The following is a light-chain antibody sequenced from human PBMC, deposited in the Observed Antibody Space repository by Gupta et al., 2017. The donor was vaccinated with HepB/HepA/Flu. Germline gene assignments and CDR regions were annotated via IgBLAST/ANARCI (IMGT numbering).Light chain of an antibody. CDR1: PGAVTSGYY. CDR3: LLYNGDFWV. V-gene: IGLV7-43*01. Sequence: QTVVTQEPSLTVSPGGTVTLTCSSSPGAVTSGYYPNWFQQKPGQAPRALIYSTTNKQPWPPARFSGSLLGGKAALTLSGVQPEDEAEYYCLLYNGDFWVFGGGTKVTVL. J-gene: IGLJ3*02. CDR2: STT.